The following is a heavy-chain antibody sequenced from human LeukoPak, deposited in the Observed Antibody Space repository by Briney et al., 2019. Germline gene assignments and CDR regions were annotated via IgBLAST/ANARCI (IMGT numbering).Heavy chain of an antibody. D-gene: IGHD1-26*01. V-gene: IGHV1-18*01. CDR1: GYTFTSYG. J-gene: IGHJ3*02. CDR2: ISAYNGNT. CDR3: ARNHIVGAAHDAFDI. Sequence: ASVKVSCKASGYTFTSYGISWVRQAPGQGLEWMGWISAYNGNTNYAQKLQGRVTTTTDTSTSTAYMELRSLRSDDTAVYYCARNHIVGAAHDAFDIWGQGTMVTVSS.